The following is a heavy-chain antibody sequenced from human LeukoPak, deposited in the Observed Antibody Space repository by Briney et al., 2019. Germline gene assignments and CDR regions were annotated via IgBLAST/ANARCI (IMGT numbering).Heavy chain of an antibody. Sequence: ASVTVSCTASGYNFTNYGISWVRQAPGQGLEWMGWISAYSGDTNYAQKLQGRLTMTTDTSPSTAYLELRSLTSDDTAVYYCARAPSFGDYGGDYWGQGTLVTVSS. D-gene: IGHD4-17*01. CDR1: GYNFTNYG. J-gene: IGHJ4*02. CDR2: ISAYSGDT. CDR3: ARAPSFGDYGGDY. V-gene: IGHV1-18*01.